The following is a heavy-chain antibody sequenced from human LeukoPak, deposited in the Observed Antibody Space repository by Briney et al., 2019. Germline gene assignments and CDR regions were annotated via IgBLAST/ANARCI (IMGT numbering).Heavy chain of an antibody. CDR3: ARANSGGFWSGYPGVALDY. D-gene: IGHD3-3*01. Sequence: GASVKVSCKASGYTFTSYGISWVRQAPGQGLEWMGWISAYNGNTNYAQKLQGRVTMTTDTSTSTAYMELRSLRSDDTAVYYCARANSGGFWSGYPGVALDYWGQGTLVTVSS. CDR1: GYTFTSYG. V-gene: IGHV1-18*01. CDR2: ISAYNGNT. J-gene: IGHJ4*02.